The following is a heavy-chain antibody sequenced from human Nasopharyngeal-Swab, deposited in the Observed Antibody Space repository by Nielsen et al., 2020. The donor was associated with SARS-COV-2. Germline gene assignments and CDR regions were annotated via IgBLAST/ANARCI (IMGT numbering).Heavy chain of an antibody. Sequence: GESLKISCAASGFTFSSYWMSWVRQAPGKGLEWVANIKQDGSEKYYVDSVKGRFTISRDKAKNSLYLQMNSLRAEDTAVYYCARRQYGDYFYYYGMDVWGQGTTVTVSS. D-gene: IGHD4-17*01. J-gene: IGHJ6*02. CDR1: GFTFSSYW. CDR2: IKQDGSEK. CDR3: ARRQYGDYFYYYGMDV. V-gene: IGHV3-7*03.